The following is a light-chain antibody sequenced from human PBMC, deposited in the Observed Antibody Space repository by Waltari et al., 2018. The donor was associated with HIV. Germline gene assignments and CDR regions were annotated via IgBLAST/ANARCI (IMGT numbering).Light chain of an antibody. CDR1: QSVSSTY. CDR2: GAS. Sequence: EIVLTQSLGTLSLPPGERATTSCRASQSVSSTYLAWYQQKPGQAPRLLIYGASSRATGIPDRFSGSGSGTDFTLTISRLEPEDFAVYYCQQYGSSPQTFGQGTKLEIK. CDR3: QQYGSSPQT. J-gene: IGKJ2*01. V-gene: IGKV3-20*01.